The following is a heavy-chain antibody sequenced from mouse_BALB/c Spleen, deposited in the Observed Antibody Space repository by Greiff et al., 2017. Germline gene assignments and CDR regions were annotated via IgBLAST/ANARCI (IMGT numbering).Heavy chain of an antibody. CDR1: GFTFSSFG. V-gene: IGHV5-17*02. CDR2: ISSGSSTI. D-gene: IGHD2-10*02. Sequence: EVKLVESGGGLVQPGGSRKLSCAASGFTFSSFGMHWVRQAPEKGLEWVAYISSGSSTIYYADTVKGRFTISRDNPKNTLFLQMTSLRSEDTAMYYCVRARYGNYSSIDYWGEGTTLTVSS. J-gene: IGHJ2*01. CDR3: VRARYGNYSSIDY.